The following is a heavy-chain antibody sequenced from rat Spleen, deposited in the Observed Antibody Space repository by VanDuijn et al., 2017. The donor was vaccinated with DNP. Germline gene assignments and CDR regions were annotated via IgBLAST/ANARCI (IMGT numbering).Heavy chain of an antibody. J-gene: IGHJ3*01. D-gene: IGHD1-1*01. V-gene: IGHV5-31*01. CDR1: GFTFNNYW. Sequence: EVQLVESGGDLVQPGRSLKLSCVASGFTFNNYWMTWIRQVPGKGLEWVGSITGSGDTTYYPDSVKGRFTLSRDNAKSTLYLQMNSLRSEDTATYYCAIYFNRGDDWFAYWGQGTLVTVSS. CDR2: ITGSGDTT. CDR3: AIYFNRGDDWFAY.